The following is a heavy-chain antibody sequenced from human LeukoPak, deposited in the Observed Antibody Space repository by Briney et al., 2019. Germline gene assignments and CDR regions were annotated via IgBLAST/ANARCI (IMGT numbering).Heavy chain of an antibody. CDR3: ARGSHDYGDYGHY. CDR1: GGSISSSSYY. Sequence: AETLSLTCTVSGGSISSSSYYWGWVRQAPGKGLEGVSYISSSGSTIYYADSVKGRFTISRDNAKNSLYLQMNSLRAEDTAVYYCARGSHDYGDYGHYWGQGTLVTVSS. J-gene: IGHJ4*02. CDR2: ISSSGSTI. V-gene: IGHV3-11*01. D-gene: IGHD4-17*01.